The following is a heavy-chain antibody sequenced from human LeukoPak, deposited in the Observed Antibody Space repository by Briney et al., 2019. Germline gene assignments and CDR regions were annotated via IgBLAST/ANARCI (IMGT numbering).Heavy chain of an antibody. CDR1: GGXINSYY. D-gene: IGHD1-26*01. J-gene: IGHJ5*02. Sequence: PSETLSLTCTVSGGXINSYYWSWIRQPAGKGLEWIGRIYTSGSTNYNPSLKSRVTMSVDTSKNEFSLNLSSVTAADTAVYYCARGRSLTNWFDPWGQEPWSPSPQ. CDR3: ARGRSLTNWFDP. CDR2: IYTSGST. V-gene: IGHV4-4*07.